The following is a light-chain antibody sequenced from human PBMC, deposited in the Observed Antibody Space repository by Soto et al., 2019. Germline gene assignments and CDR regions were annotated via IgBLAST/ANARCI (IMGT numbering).Light chain of an antibody. CDR2: EVS. Sequence: QSVLTQPASVSGSPGQSITISCTGTRTDVGGYNFVSWYQQHPGKAPKLIIYEVSNRPSGVSYRFSASKSAFTASLTISGLQAEDEAHYYCSSYTTSYFYVFGPGTKVTVL. CDR3: SSYTTSYFYV. CDR1: RTDVGGYNF. V-gene: IGLV2-14*01. J-gene: IGLJ1*01.